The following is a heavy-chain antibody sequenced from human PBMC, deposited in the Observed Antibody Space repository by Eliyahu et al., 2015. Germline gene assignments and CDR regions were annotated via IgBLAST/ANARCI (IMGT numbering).Heavy chain of an antibody. CDR1: GFTFSDYY. J-gene: IGHJ4*02. D-gene: IGHD2-2*01. CDR3: ARVGYCSSTSCPRWDFDY. Sequence: QVQLVESGGGLVKPGGSLRLSCAALGFTFSDYYRSWIRPAPGKGLGWVSYISSSGSTIYYADSVKGRFTISRDNAKNSLYLQMNSLRAEDTAVYYCARVGYCSSTSCPRWDFDYWGQGTLVTVSS. V-gene: IGHV3-11*01. CDR2: ISSSGSTI.